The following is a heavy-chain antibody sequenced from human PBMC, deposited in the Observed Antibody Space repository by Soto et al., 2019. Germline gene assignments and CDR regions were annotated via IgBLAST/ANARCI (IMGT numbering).Heavy chain of an antibody. CDR1: GYTFDSYD. CDR3: VALAR. CDR2: MTLSTGNT. D-gene: IGHD6-19*01. V-gene: IGHV1-8*01. Sequence: GASEKLSCKPSGYTFDSYDINWVRQATGQGLEWMAFMTLSTGNTGYAQKFQGRVALTRDTSTGTAYMELSGLIFEDTAVYYCVALARWGQGTPVTVSS. J-gene: IGHJ4*02.